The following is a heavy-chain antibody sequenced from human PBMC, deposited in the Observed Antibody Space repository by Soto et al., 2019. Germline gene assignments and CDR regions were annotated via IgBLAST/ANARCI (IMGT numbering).Heavy chain of an antibody. CDR3: ASGDAWGVTLAC. Sequence: PSETLSLTCTVSGASINSGGYYWSWVGQLPGKGLERIGYVYFSGSTYYNPSLERRVSISLHTPQNKSSLKLTSVSAAETAVYYCASGDAWGVTLACWGQGTLVTGSS. CDR2: VYFSGST. D-gene: IGHD2-21*02. V-gene: IGHV4-31*03. CDR1: GASINSGGYY. J-gene: IGHJ4*02.